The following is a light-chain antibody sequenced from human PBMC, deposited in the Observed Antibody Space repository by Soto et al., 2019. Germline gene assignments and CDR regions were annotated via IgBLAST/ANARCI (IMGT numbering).Light chain of an antibody. Sequence: DIPMTQSPSFVSASVGDRVTISCRASQGISRWLAWYQQKPGKAPKLLMYGASSLQSGVPSRFSGRGSGRDFTLTITNLQPEDFATYFCQQADSFPLTFGGGTKVEIK. CDR1: QGISRW. CDR3: QQADSFPLT. J-gene: IGKJ4*01. V-gene: IGKV1D-12*01. CDR2: GAS.